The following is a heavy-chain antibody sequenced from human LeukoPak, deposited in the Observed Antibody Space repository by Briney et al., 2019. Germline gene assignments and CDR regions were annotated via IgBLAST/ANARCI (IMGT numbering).Heavy chain of an antibody. J-gene: IGHJ4*02. V-gene: IGHV4-38-2*02. CDR2: INHSGST. D-gene: IGHD6-19*01. CDR3: ARGGSGWYYFDY. Sequence: SETLSLTCTVSGYSISSGYYWSWIRQPPGKGLEWIGEINHSGSTNYNPSLKSRVTISVDTSKNQFSLKLSSVTAADTAVYYCARGGSGWYYFDYGGQEPLVTVSS. CDR1: GYSISSGYY.